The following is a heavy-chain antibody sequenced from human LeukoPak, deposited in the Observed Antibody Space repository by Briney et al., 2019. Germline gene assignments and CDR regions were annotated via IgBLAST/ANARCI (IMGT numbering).Heavy chain of an antibody. J-gene: IGHJ4*02. CDR1: GGSISSGDYY. CDR2: IYYSGST. CDR3: ARLVCSGGSCYVGDY. Sequence: PSETLSLTXTVSGGSISSGDYYWSWIRQPPGKGLEWIGYIYYSGSTYYNPSLKSRVTISVDTSKNQFSLKPSSVTAADTAVYYCARLVCSGGSCYVGDYWGQGTLVTVSS. V-gene: IGHV4-30-4*08. D-gene: IGHD2-15*01.